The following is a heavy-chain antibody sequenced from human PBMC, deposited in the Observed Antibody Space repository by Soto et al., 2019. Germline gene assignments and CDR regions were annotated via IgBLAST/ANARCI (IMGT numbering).Heavy chain of an antibody. V-gene: IGHV3-23*01. CDR3: AKDKTAAGSQWLVPI. Sequence: PGGSLRLSCAASGFTFSNCSITWVRQAPWMGLQWVSAISDSGGSTYYAGSVRGRFTISRDNSKNTLYLQLNSLGAEDTAVYYCAKDKTAAGSQWLVPIWGRGIRLTVSS. J-gene: IGHJ1*01. CDR2: ISDSGGST. CDR1: GFTFSNCS. D-gene: IGHD6-19*01.